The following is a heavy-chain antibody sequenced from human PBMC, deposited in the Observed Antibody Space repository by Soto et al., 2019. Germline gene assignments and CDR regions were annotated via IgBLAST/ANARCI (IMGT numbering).Heavy chain of an antibody. Sequence: GSLRLSCAASGFTFSSYAMSWVRQTPGKGLEWVSTLSGSGGTTYYADSVKGQFTISRDNAKNSLYLQMNSLRDEDSAVYFCVRDRDLYRDMFHADLWGQGTLVTVSS. CDR3: VRDRDLYRDMFHADL. D-gene: IGHD3-10*02. J-gene: IGHJ4*01. CDR1: GFTFSSYA. V-gene: IGHV3-23*01. CDR2: LSGSGGTT.